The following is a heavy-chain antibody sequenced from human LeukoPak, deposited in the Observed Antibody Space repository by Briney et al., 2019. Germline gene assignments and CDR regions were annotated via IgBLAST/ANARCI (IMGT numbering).Heavy chain of an antibody. V-gene: IGHV3-74*01. CDR2: IFTDGSTT. CDR3: ARELPREVTLDS. D-gene: IGHD2-21*02. Sequence: GGSLRLSCVASEFDFFSYGMQWVRQAPGKGLVWVSRIFTDGSTTSYADSVKGRFTISRDNAKNTLYLEMKSLRVEDTAVYYCARELPREVTLDSWGQGTLVTVSP. J-gene: IGHJ5*01. CDR1: EFDFFSYG.